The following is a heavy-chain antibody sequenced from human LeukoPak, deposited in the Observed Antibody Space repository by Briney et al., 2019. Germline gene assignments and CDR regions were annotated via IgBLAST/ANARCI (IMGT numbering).Heavy chain of an antibody. CDR1: GGSISSGGYS. CDR2: IYHSGST. Sequence: SQTLSLTCAVSGGSISSGGYSWSWIRQPPGKGLERIGYIYHSGSTYYNPSLKSRVTISVDRSKNQFSLKLSSVTAADTAVYYCAREVATIGYYFDYWGQGTLVTVSS. D-gene: IGHD5-12*01. J-gene: IGHJ4*02. CDR3: AREVATIGYYFDY. V-gene: IGHV4-30-2*01.